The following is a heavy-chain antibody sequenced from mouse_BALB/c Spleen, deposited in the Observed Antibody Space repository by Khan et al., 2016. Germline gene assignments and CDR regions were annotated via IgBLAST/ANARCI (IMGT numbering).Heavy chain of an antibody. V-gene: IGHV9-3*02. CDR1: GYIFTNYG. CDR3: AREGSYGRHFDY. Sequence: QIQLVQSGPELKKPGETVKISCKASGYIFTNYGINWVKQAPGKGLKWMGWINTNTGEPTYAEEFKGRFAFSLDTSASTAYLQINNLKNEDTATYFCAREGSYGRHFDYWGQGTTLTVSS. J-gene: IGHJ2*01. CDR2: INTNTGEP. D-gene: IGHD3-3*01.